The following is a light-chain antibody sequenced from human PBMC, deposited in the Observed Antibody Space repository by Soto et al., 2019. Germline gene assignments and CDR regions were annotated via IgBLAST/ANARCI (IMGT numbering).Light chain of an antibody. CDR1: TSNLGSHF. Sequence: QSVLTQPPSASGTPGQRVTISCSGSTSNLGSHFVYWYQQLPGTAPKLLIYNNNQRPSGVPDRFSGSKSGTSASLAISGLRSDDEPDYYCAAWDDSLSGPVFGGGTKVTVL. CDR3: AAWDDSLSGPV. J-gene: IGLJ3*02. CDR2: NNN. V-gene: IGLV1-47*02.